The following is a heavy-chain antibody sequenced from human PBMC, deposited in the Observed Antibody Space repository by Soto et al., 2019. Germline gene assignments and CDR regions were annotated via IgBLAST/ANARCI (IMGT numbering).Heavy chain of an antibody. CDR1: GVTFSSYA. D-gene: IGHD1-20*01. Sequence: GGSLRLSCAASGVTFSSYAMSWVRQAPGKGLEWVSAISGSGGSTYYADSVKGRFTISRDNSKSTLYLQMNSLRAEDTAVYYCAKDGLSYKAFDIWGQGTMVTVSS. CDR3: AKDGLSYKAFDI. J-gene: IGHJ3*02. CDR2: ISGSGGST. V-gene: IGHV3-23*01.